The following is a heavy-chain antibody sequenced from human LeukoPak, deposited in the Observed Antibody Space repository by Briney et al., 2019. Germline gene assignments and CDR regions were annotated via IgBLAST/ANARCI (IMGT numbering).Heavy chain of an antibody. V-gene: IGHV4-59*08. D-gene: IGHD2-15*01. CDR2: AYYSGHT. J-gene: IGHJ4*02. Sequence: SETLSLTCAVSGGSISDNYWSWIRQPPGKGLEWIGYAYYSGHTNYNSSLKSRVTMSLDTSKSQFSLRLSSVTAADTAVYFCARHPFATPFDYWGPGTLVTVSS. CDR1: GGSISDNY. CDR3: ARHPFATPFDY.